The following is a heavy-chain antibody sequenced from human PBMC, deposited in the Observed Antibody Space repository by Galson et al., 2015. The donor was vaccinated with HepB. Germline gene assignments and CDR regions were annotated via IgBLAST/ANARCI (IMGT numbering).Heavy chain of an antibody. CDR1: GGSISRSDW. D-gene: IGHD6-19*01. V-gene: IGHV4-4*02. CDR3: AKKSWLSRYNWFDP. CDR2: ISHSGST. Sequence: ETLSLTCAVSGGSISRSDWWSWVRQPPGKGLEWIGEISHSGSTNYNPSLMSRVTISVDTSKNQFSLKVRSVTAADTAVYYCAKKSWLSRYNWFDPWGQGTLVTVSS. J-gene: IGHJ5*02.